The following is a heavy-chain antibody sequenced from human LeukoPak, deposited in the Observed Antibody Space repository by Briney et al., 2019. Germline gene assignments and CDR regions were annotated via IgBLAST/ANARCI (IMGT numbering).Heavy chain of an antibody. CDR1: GLPFSSHW. Sequence: GGSLRLSCAASGLPFSSHWLSWFRQSPGKGLEWVAHINRDGTEKQYLDSVKGQFAISRDNARNSQYLQMNNLRAEDTAVYYCASAAGWVFFNWGQGTLVTVSS. J-gene: IGHJ4*02. CDR2: INRDGTEK. D-gene: IGHD6-19*01. V-gene: IGHV3-7*01. CDR3: ASAAGWVFFN.